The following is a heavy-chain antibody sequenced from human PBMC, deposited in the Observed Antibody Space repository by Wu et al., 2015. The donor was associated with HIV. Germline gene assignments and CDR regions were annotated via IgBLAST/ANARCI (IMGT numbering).Heavy chain of an antibody. Sequence: QVQLVQSGAEVKKPGASVKVSCKASRFTTDDINWLRQATGQGLEWMGWINLNSGNTGYAQKFQGRVTISKNTSIITAYVELSSLRSEDTAIYYCARGGIIMGPTIKTSYYIDVWGKGTNGHRLL. V-gene: IGHV1-8*03. CDR2: INLNSGNT. J-gene: IGHJ6*03. D-gene: IGHD1-26*01. CDR3: ARGGIIMGPTIKTSYYIDV. CDR1: RFTTDD.